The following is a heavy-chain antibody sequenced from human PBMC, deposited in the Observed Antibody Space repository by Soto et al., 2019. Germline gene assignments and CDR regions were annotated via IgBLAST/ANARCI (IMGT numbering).Heavy chain of an antibody. D-gene: IGHD3-10*01. J-gene: IGHJ6*03. Sequence: GGSLRLSCAASGFTFSSYWMHWVRQAPGKGLVWVSRINSDGSSTSYADSVKGRFTISRDNAKNTLYLQMNSLRAEDKAVYYWARAPRSRDYYGSGSYYNPYYYYYYYMDVWGKGTTVTVSS. CDR1: GFTFSSYW. V-gene: IGHV3-74*01. CDR3: ARAPRSRDYYGSGSYYNPYYYYYYYMDV. CDR2: INSDGSST.